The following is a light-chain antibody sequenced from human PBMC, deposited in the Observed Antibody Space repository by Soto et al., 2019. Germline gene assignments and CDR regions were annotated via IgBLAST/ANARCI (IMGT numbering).Light chain of an antibody. CDR3: SSYAGTHVV. J-gene: IGLJ1*01. Sequence: QSVLTQPPSASGSPGHSVTISCTGTSSDVGVYNSVSWYQQHPAQAPKLMIYDVSKRPSGAPDRFSGSKSGNTASLTVSGLQAEDEADYYCSSYAGTHVVFGTGTKVAVL. CDR1: SSDVGVYNS. CDR2: DVS. V-gene: IGLV2-8*01.